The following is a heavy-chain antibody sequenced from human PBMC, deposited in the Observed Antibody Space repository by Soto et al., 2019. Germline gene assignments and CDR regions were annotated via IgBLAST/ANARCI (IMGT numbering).Heavy chain of an antibody. J-gene: IGHJ4*02. V-gene: IGHV1-2*02. D-gene: IGHD1-26*01. CDR3: GRGRSGDLVVFY. CDR2: ISPKSGGT. Sequence: ASVKVSCKASGYTFTGYYIHWVRQAPGQGLEWVGEISPKSGGTRYAQKFQGRVTMTKDTSITTVYMELSNLSPDDTAVYYCGRGRSGDLVVFYWGQGTLFTVSS. CDR1: GYTFTGYY.